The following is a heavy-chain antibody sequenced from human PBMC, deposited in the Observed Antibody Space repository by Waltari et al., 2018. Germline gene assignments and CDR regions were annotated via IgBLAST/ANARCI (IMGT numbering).Heavy chain of an antibody. J-gene: IGHJ4*02. CDR2: IIPIFGTA. CDR1: GGTFSSYA. V-gene: IGHV1-69*01. CDR3: ARDRYDILTGSIPYYFDY. D-gene: IGHD3-9*01. Sequence: QVQLVQSGAEVKKPGSSVKVSCKASGGTFSSYAISWVRQAPGQGLEWMGGIIPIFGTANYAQKFQGRVTITADESTSTAYMELSSLRSEDTAVYYCARDRYDILTGSIPYYFDYWGQGTLVTVSS.